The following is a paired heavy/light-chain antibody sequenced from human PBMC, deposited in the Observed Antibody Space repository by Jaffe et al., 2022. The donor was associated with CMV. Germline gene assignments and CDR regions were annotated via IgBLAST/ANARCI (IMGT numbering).Light chain of an antibody. J-gene: IGKJ1*01. CDR3: MQSTHWPRT. V-gene: IGKV2-30*01. CDR1: QSLLYRDGNSH. CDR2: GAS. Sequence: DVVMTQSPLSLPVTLGQPASISCRSSQSLLYRDGNSHLNWFQQRPGQSPRRLIYGASNRDSGVPDRFSGSGSGTDFTLKISRVEAEDVGVYYCMQSTHWPRTFGQGTKLEIK.
Heavy chain of an antibody. CDR2: ISGDGAAT. V-gene: IGHV3-64D*06. CDR3: LHDYGGY. Sequence: EVQVVESGGGLIEPGGSLRLSCSASGFTFSISTMYWARQTPGEGLEYVSAISGDGAATYYTASVKGRFTISRDNSKNTVYLQMSSLRSEDTALYYCLHDYGGYWGQGTLVTVSS. J-gene: IGHJ4*02. D-gene: IGHD4-17*01. CDR1: GFTFSIST.